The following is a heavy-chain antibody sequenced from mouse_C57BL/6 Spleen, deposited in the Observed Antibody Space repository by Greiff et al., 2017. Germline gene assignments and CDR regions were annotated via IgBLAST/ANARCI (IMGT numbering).Heavy chain of an antibody. D-gene: IGHD4-1*01. J-gene: IGHJ2*01. V-gene: IGHV5-6*01. Sequence: EVQRVESGGDLVKPGGSLKLSCAASGFTFSSYGMSWVRQTPDKRLEWVATISSGGSYTYYPDSVKGRFTISRDNAKNTLYLQMSSLKSEDTAMYYCARPTGTLHYFDYWGQGTTLTVSS. CDR3: ARPTGTLHYFDY. CDR2: ISSGGSYT. CDR1: GFTFSSYG.